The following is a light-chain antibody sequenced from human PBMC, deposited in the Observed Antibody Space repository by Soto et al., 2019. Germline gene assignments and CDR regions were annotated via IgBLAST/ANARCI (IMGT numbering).Light chain of an antibody. V-gene: IGKV2-30*01. CDR1: QSLVYSDGNTY. Sequence: DVVMTQSPLSLPVTLGQPASISCRSSQSLVYSDGNTYLNWFQQRPCQSPRRLIYKVSNRDSGVPDRFSGIVSGTDFTLKISSMEALDVGVYYCMQGTHWPPMYTFGQSTKLEIK. CDR3: MQGTHWPPMYT. J-gene: IGKJ2*01. CDR2: KVS.